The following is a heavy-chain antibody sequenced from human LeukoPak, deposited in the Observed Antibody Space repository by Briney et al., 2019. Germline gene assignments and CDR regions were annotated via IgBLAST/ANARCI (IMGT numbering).Heavy chain of an antibody. CDR2: FNPSSGDA. CDR3: ASAFCGGGCYLDY. CDR1: GYTFASYF. D-gene: IGHD2-21*02. V-gene: IGHV1-46*01. Sequence: ASVKVSCKASGYTFASYFVHWVRQAPGQGPEWMGIFNPSSGDANYAQKFQGRVTMTRDTSTSTVYMELSSLRSEDTAVYYCASAFCGGGCYLDYWGQGTLVTVSS. J-gene: IGHJ4*02.